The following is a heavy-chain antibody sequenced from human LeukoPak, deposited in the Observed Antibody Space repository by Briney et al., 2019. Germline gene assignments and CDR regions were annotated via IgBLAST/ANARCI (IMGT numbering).Heavy chain of an antibody. D-gene: IGHD2-15*01. CDR2: ISAYNGNT. Sequence: ASVKVSCKASGYTFTSYGISWVRQAPGQGLEWMGWISAYNGNTNYAQKLQGRVTMTTDTSTSTAYMELRSLRSDDTAVYYCARDRSIEVTVVAAIWFDPWGQGTLVTVSS. CDR1: GYTFTSYG. CDR3: ARDRSIEVTVVAAIWFDP. J-gene: IGHJ5*02. V-gene: IGHV1-18*01.